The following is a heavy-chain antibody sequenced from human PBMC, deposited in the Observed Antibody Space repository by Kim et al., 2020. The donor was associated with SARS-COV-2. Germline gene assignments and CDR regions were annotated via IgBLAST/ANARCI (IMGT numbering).Heavy chain of an antibody. Sequence: GGSLRLSCAASGFTFSSYGMHWVRQAPGKGLEWVAVISYDGSNKYYADSVKGRFTISRDNSKNTLYLQMNSLRAEDTAVYYCARDAVAGNNYWFDPWGQGTLVTVSS. V-gene: IGHV3-30*03. CDR1: GFTFSSYG. D-gene: IGHD6-19*01. J-gene: IGHJ5*02. CDR3: ARDAVAGNNYWFDP. CDR2: ISYDGSNK.